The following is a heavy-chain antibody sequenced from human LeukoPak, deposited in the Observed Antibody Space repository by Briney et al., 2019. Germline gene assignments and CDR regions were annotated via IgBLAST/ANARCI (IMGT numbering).Heavy chain of an antibody. D-gene: IGHD3-22*01. Sequence: GGSLRLSCAASGFTFSSYSMNWVRQAPGKGLEWVSSISSSSSYIYYADSVKGRFTISRDNAKNSLYLQMNSLRAEDTAVYYCARVYYYDSSGYYLGAFDIWGQGTMATVSS. CDR3: ARVYYYDSSGYYLGAFDI. V-gene: IGHV3-21*01. CDR1: GFTFSSYS. CDR2: ISSSSSYI. J-gene: IGHJ3*02.